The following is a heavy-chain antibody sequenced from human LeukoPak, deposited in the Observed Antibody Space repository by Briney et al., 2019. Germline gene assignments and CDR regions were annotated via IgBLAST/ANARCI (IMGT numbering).Heavy chain of an antibody. D-gene: IGHD3-3*01. V-gene: IGHV3-74*01. CDR1: GFTFSSYW. CDR3: ARGFTIFGVVNDGFDI. CDR2: IDTDGSST. J-gene: IGHJ3*02. Sequence: GGSLRLSCAASGFTFSSYWMNWVRQAPGKGLVWVSRIDTDGSSTTYADYVKGRFTISRDNAKNTLYLQMNSLRAEDTAVYYCARGFTIFGVVNDGFDIWGQGTKVTVSS.